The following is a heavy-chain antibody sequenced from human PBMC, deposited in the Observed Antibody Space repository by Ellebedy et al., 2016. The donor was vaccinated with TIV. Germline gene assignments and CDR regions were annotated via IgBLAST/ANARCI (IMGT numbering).Heavy chain of an antibody. CDR2: IWYDGSNK. CDR1: GFTFSSYG. V-gene: IGHV3-33*01. D-gene: IGHD1-26*01. J-gene: IGHJ4*02. CDR3: ARRSGGGSYYFDY. Sequence: GESLKISCAASGFTFSSYGMHWVRQAPGKGLEWVAVIWYDGSNKYYADSVKGRFTISSDNSKNTLYLQMNSLRAEDTAVYYCARRSGGGSYYFDYWGQGTLVTVSS.